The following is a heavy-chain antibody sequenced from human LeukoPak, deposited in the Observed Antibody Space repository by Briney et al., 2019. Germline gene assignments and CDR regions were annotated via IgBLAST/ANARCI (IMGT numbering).Heavy chain of an antibody. J-gene: IGHJ5*02. CDR3: AKGARWEYQLPHNWFDP. V-gene: IGHV3-9*01. Sequence: GRSLRLSCAASGFTFDDYAMHWVRQAPGKGLEWVSGISWNSGSIGYADSVKGRFTISRDNAKNSLYLQMNSLRAEDTALYYCAKGARWEYQLPHNWFDPWGQGTLVTVSS. D-gene: IGHD2-2*01. CDR2: ISWNSGSI. CDR1: GFTFDDYA.